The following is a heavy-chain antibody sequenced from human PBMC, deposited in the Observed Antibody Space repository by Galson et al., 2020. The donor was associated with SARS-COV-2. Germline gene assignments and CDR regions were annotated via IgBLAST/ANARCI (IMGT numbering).Heavy chain of an antibody. J-gene: IGHJ4*02. V-gene: IGHV4-39*01. CDR3: AGLKGGSLGFFDY. D-gene: IGHD2-15*01. Sequence: SETLSLTCGVSGGSITSTDYYWGWIRQPPGKGLEYIGSISYAGTTNLIPSLKRRFPISADRPKNPFTLRRTSVTAADTAVYYGAGLKGGSLGFFDYWGQGSQLTVSS. CDR1: GGSITSTDYY. CDR2: ISYAGTT.